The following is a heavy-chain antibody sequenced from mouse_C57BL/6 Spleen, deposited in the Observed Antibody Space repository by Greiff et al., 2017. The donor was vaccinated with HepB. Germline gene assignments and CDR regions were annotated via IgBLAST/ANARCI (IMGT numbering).Heavy chain of an antibody. V-gene: IGHV2-2*01. CDR3: ARNSPNSDYWYFDV. J-gene: IGHJ1*03. Sequence: QVQLQQSGPGLVQPSQSLSITCTVSGFSLTSYGVHWVRQSPGKGLEWLGVIWSGGSTDYNAAFISRLSISKDNSKIQVFFKMNSLQAADPAIYYCARNSPNSDYWYFDVWGTGTTVTVSS. CDR2: IWSGGST. CDR1: GFSLTSYG. D-gene: IGHD4-1*02.